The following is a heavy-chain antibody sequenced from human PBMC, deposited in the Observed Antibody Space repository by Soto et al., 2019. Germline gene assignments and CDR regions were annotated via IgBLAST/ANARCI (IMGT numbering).Heavy chain of an antibody. V-gene: IGHV4-34*01. CDR3: AREVAVAGRGLGFDY. CDR1: GGSFSGYY. CDR2: INHSGST. D-gene: IGHD6-19*01. Sequence: PSVTLSLTCAVYGGSFSGYYWSWIRQPPGKGLEWIGEINHSGSTNYNPSLKSRVTISVDTAKNQFSLKLSSVTAADTAVYYCAREVAVAGRGLGFDYWGQGTLVTVSS. J-gene: IGHJ4*02.